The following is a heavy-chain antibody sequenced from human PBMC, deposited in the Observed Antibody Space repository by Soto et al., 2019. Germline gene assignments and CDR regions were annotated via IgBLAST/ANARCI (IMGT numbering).Heavy chain of an antibody. CDR3: ARGRFVDLNYFDP. J-gene: IGHJ5*02. V-gene: IGHV4-59*01. Sequence: PSETLSLTCTVSGASITNYYWSWIRQPPGKGLEWIGYIYYSGSTNYNPSLKSRVTISVDTSKNHFSLKLSSVTAADTAMYYCARGRFVDLNYFDPWGQGTLVTVSS. CDR1: GASITNYY. D-gene: IGHD4-4*01. CDR2: IYYSGST.